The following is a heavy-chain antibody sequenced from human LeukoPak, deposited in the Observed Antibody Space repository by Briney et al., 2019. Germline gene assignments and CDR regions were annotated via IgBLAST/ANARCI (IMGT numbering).Heavy chain of an antibody. J-gene: IGHJ4*02. V-gene: IGHV4-38-2*01. CDR2: IYHSGST. CDR1: GYSITSGYY. Sequence: SETLSLTCAVSGYSITSGYYWAWIRQPPGKGLEWIGNIYHSGSTYYNPSLRSRVTISVDTSENQFSLKLSSVTAADTAVYYCARRYSNYFFDYWGQGTLVTVSS. CDR3: ARRYSNYFFDY. D-gene: IGHD4-11*01.